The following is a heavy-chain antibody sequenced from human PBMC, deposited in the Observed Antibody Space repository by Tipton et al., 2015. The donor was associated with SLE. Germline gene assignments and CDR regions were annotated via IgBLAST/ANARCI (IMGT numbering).Heavy chain of an antibody. Sequence: TLSLTCAVSSYSISTDNWWGWIRQPPGKGLEWIGYFYYSGATYYNPSLQSRVTMSADTSKNQFSLKLNSVTAVDTAIYYCARSLGAGFCSGGNCFEPLDYWGQGILVTVSS. V-gene: IGHV4-28*01. D-gene: IGHD2-15*01. J-gene: IGHJ4*02. CDR2: FYYSGAT. CDR1: SYSISTDNW. CDR3: ARSLGAGFCSGGNCFEPLDY.